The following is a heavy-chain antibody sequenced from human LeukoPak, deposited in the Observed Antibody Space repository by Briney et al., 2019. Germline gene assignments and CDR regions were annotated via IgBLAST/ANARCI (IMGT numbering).Heavy chain of an antibody. D-gene: IGHD6-13*01. CDR1: GFTFSAYS. CDR2: ISTTSDYI. CDR3: ARGGIYSQGFDY. Sequence: GGSLRLSCAASGFTFSAYSMNWVRQAPGKGLEWVSSISTTSDYIHYADSLKGRLAISRDNAKNSLYLQMNSLRAEDTAVYYCARGGIYSQGFDYWGQGYLVTVSS. J-gene: IGHJ4*02. V-gene: IGHV3-21*01.